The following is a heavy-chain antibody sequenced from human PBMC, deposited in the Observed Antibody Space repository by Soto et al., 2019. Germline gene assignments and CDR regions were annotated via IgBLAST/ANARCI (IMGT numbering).Heavy chain of an antibody. D-gene: IGHD6-13*01. V-gene: IGHV1-46*01. J-gene: IGHJ5*02. CDR2: INPSGGST. Sequence: QVQLVQSGAEVKKPGASVKVSCKASGYTFTSYYMHWVRQAPGQGLEWMGIINPSGGSTSYAQKFQVRVTMARDTYKSTVYMELSSLRSEDTAVDYCARDSGRAAAGHWFDPWCQGTLVTVSS. CDR3: ARDSGRAAAGHWFDP. CDR1: GYTFTSYY.